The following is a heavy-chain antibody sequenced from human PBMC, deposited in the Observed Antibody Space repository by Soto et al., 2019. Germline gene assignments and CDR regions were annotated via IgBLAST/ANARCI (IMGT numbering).Heavy chain of an antibody. CDR3: ARDWDYYDSSGYYKGPGFDP. Sequence: QVQLVESGGGVVQPGRSLRLSCAASGFTFSSYAMHWVRQAPGKGLEWVAVISYDGSNKYYADSVKGRFTISRDNSKNTLYLQMNSLRAEDTAVYYCARDWDYYDSSGYYKGPGFDPWGQGTLVTVSS. CDR1: GFTFSSYA. CDR2: ISYDGSNK. V-gene: IGHV3-30-3*01. J-gene: IGHJ5*02. D-gene: IGHD3-22*01.